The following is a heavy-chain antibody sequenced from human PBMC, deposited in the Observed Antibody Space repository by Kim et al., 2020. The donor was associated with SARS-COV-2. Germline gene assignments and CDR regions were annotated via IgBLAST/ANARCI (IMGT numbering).Heavy chain of an antibody. V-gene: IGHV3-74*01. D-gene: IGHD6-19*01. CDR1: GLTFSDNW. CDR2: INTDGSIT. CDR3: AKLAVTSPIDY. J-gene: IGHJ4*02. Sequence: GGSLRLSCTASGLTFSDNWMYWVRQAPGEGLVWVSRINTDGSITTYADSVKGRFTISRDNAKSTLYLQMNSLRVYDTAVYYCAKLAVTSPIDYWGQGTLVTVSS.